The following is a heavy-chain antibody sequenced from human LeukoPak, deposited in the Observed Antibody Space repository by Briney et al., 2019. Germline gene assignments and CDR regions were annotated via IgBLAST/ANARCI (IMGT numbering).Heavy chain of an antibody. CDR2: ISGSGGST. D-gene: IGHD6-19*01. V-gene: IGHV3-23*01. CDR1: GFTFSSYS. Sequence: GGSLRLSCAASGFTFSSYSMNWVRRAPGRGREWVSAISGSGGSTYYADSVKGRFTISRDNSKNTLYLQMNSLRAEDRAVYYCGGLVLGGYWGQGTLVTVSS. CDR3: GGLVLGGY. J-gene: IGHJ4*02.